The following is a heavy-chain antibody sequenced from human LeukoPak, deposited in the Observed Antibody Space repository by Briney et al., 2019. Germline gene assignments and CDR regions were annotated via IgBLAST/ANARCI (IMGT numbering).Heavy chain of an antibody. CDR2: IDRDGTPR. Sequence: PGGSLRLSCAASGFIFNDYWMLWVRQVPGKGLVWVSRIDRDGTPRIYADSVKGRFTISRDNAKNTLYLQMNSLRAEDTAVYFCVRDLILVWTPGDDFDHWGQGTLVTVSS. V-gene: IGHV3-74*01. CDR1: GFIFNDYW. CDR3: VRDLILVWTPGDDFDH. J-gene: IGHJ4*02. D-gene: IGHD3-16*01.